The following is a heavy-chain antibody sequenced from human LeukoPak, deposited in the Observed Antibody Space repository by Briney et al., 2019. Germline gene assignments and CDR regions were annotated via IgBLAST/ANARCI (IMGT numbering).Heavy chain of an antibody. J-gene: IGHJ4*02. Sequence: SVKVSCKASGGTFSSYAISWVRQAPGQGLEWMGGIIPIFGTANYAQKFQGRVTITADESTSTAYMELSSLRSEDTAVYYCAREGDYYDSSGYSAYYFDYWGQGTLVTVSS. V-gene: IGHV1-69*13. D-gene: IGHD3-22*01. CDR1: GGTFSSYA. CDR2: IIPIFGTA. CDR3: AREGDYYDSSGYSAYYFDY.